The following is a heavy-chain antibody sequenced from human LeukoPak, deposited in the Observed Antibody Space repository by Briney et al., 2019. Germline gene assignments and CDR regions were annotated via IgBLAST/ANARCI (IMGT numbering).Heavy chain of an antibody. CDR1: GFTFSSYG. V-gene: IGHV3-30*18. CDR3: AKDQYSGYERGYYFDY. CDR2: ISYDGSNK. J-gene: IGHJ4*02. Sequence: GGSLRLSCAASGFTFSSYGMHWVRQAPGKGLEWVAVISYDGSNKYYADSVKGRFTISRDNSKNTLYLQMNSLRAEDTAVYYCAKDQYSGYERGYYFDYWGQGTLVTVSS. D-gene: IGHD5-12*01.